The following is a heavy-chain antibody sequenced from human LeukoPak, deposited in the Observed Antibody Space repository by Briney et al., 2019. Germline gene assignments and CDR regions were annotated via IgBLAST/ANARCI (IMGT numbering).Heavy chain of an antibody. V-gene: IGHV3-43*01. J-gene: IGHJ4*02. D-gene: IGHD1-26*01. CDR2: ISWDGGST. CDR3: AKDGRNYFDY. CDR1: GFTFDDYT. Sequence: GGSLRLSCAASGFTFDDYTMHWVRQAPGKGLEWVSLISWDGGSTYYADSVKGRFTISRDNSKNSLSLQMNSLRTEDTALYYCAKDGRNYFDYWGQGTLVTVSS.